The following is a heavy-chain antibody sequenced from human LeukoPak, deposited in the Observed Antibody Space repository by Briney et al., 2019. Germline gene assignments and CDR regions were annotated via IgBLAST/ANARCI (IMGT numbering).Heavy chain of an antibody. D-gene: IGHD3-16*01. V-gene: IGHV4-59*01. CDR3: ARASYDYVWGSYDY. Sequence: PSETLSLTCTVSGGSISSYYWSWIRQPPGKGLEWIGYIYYSGSTNYNPSLKSRVTISVDTSKNQFSLKLSSVTAADTAVYYCARASYDYVWGSYDYWGQGTLVTVS. CDR1: GGSISSYY. J-gene: IGHJ4*02. CDR2: IYYSGST.